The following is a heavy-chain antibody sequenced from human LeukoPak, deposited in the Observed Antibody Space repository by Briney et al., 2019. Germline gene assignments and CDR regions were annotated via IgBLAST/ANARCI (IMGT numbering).Heavy chain of an antibody. J-gene: IGHJ3*01. V-gene: IGHV4-59*01. CDR3: AREIGGSYLP. CDR2: IYYSGST. CDR1: GGSISSYY. D-gene: IGHD1-26*01. Sequence: SETPSLTCTVSGGSISSYYWSWIRQPPGKGLEWIGYIYYSGSTNYNPSLKSRVTISVDTSKNQFSLKLSSVTAADTAVYYCAREIGGSYLPWGQGTMVTVSS.